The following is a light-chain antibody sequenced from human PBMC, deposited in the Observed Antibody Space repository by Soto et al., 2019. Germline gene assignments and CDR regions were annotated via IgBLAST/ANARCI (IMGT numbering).Light chain of an antibody. Sequence: QSVLTQPPSVXXXPGQRVTISCTGSSSNIGAGFDVHWYQQLPGTAPKLFIYGNSNRPSGVPDRFSGSKSGTSASLAITGLQAEDEADYYCQSYDSSLSGSVFGGGTKLTVL. CDR2: GNS. J-gene: IGLJ2*01. CDR3: QSYDSSLSGSV. V-gene: IGLV1-40*01. CDR1: SSNIGAGFD.